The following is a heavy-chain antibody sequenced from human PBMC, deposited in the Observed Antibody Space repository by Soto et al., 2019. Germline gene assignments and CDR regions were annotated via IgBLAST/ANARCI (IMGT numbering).Heavy chain of an antibody. Sequence: QVQLQQWGAGLLKPSETLSLTCAVYGGSFSGYYWSWIRQPPGKGLEWIGEINHSGSTNYNPSLKSRVTISVDTSKNQFSLKLSSVTAADTAVYYCATLLGPEHNYHYYGLDVWGQGTTVTVSS. J-gene: IGHJ6*02. CDR2: INHSGST. D-gene: IGHD2-2*01. CDR3: ATLLGPEHNYHYYGLDV. V-gene: IGHV4-34*01. CDR1: GGSFSGYY.